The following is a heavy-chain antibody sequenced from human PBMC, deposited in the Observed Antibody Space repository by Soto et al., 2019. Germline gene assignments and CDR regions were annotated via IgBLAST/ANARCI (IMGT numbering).Heavy chain of an antibody. CDR2: MNPNSGNT. J-gene: IGHJ3*02. CDR3: ARRISITMMGTSPPAFDI. D-gene: IGHD3-22*01. Sequence: ASVKVSCKASGYTFTSYDINWVRQDTGQGLEWMGWMNPNSGNTGYAQKFQGRVTMTRNTSISTAYMELSSLRSEDTAVYYCARRISITMMGTSPPAFDIWGQGTMVTVSS. CDR1: GYTFTSYD. V-gene: IGHV1-8*01.